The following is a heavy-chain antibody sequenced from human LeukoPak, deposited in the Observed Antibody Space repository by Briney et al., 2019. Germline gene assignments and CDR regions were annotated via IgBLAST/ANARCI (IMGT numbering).Heavy chain of an antibody. Sequence: SETLSLTCTASGVTISSYYLSWIRQPPGKGLEWIGYIYTSGSPNYNPSLKSGVTILVNASKNQFSLMLTSVTAADPAVYYCAIATQRYCSATTCFPYWFDPWGQGTLVTVSS. CDR2: IYTSGSP. V-gene: IGHV4-4*09. CDR3: AIATQRYCSATTCFPYWFDP. J-gene: IGHJ5*02. CDR1: GVTISSYY. D-gene: IGHD2-2*01.